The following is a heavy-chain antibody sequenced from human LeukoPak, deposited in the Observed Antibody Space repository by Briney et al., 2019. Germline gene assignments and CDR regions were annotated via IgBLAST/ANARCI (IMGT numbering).Heavy chain of an antibody. D-gene: IGHD5-12*01. J-gene: IGHJ4*02. CDR1: X. Sequence: XMSWVRXXXGKGLVWVSAISGSGGSTYYADSVKGRFTISRDNSKNTLYPQMNSLRAEDTALYYCAKVRSPRWLQLTGAFDYWGQGTLVTVSS. CDR3: AKVRSPRWLQLTGAFDY. V-gene: IGHV3-23*01. CDR2: ISGSGGST.